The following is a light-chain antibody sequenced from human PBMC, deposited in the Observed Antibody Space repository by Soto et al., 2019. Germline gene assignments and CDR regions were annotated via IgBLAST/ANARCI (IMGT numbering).Light chain of an antibody. CDR1: SSNIGNNY. CDR3: GTWDSSLSAVV. V-gene: IGLV1-51*02. CDR2: ENN. J-gene: IGLJ2*01. Sequence: QSVLTQPPSVSAAPGQKVTISCSGSSSNIGNNYVSWYQQLPGTAPKLLIYENNKRPSGIPDRYSCSKSGTSATLGITGLQTGDEAGYYCGTWDSSLSAVVFGGGTKVTVL.